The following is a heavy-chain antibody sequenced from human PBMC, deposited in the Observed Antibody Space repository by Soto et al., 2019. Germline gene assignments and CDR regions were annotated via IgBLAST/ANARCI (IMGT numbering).Heavy chain of an antibody. CDR2: ISAYNGNT. V-gene: IGHV1-18*01. CDR3: ARVKSSGGRDYYYYGMDV. Sequence: ASVKVSCKXSGYTFTSYGISWVRQAPGQGLEWMGWISAYNGNTNYAQKLQGRVTMTTDTSTSTAYMELRSLRSDDTAVYYCARVKSSGGRDYYYYGMDVWGQGTTVTVSS. CDR1: GYTFTSYG. D-gene: IGHD6-19*01. J-gene: IGHJ6*02.